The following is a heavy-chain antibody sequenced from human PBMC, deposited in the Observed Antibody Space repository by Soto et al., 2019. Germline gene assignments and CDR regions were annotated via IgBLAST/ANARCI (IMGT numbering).Heavy chain of an antibody. D-gene: IGHD6-13*01. Sequence: GGSLRLSCAASGFTFSSYAMSWVRQAPGKGLEWVSAISGSGGSTYYADAVKGRFTISRGNSKNTLYLQMNSLRAEDTAVYYGAKGRYSSSWYPAEGNYYYYMDVWGKGTTVTVSS. J-gene: IGHJ6*03. V-gene: IGHV3-23*01. CDR2: ISGSGGST. CDR3: AKGRYSSSWYPAEGNYYYYMDV. CDR1: GFTFSSYA.